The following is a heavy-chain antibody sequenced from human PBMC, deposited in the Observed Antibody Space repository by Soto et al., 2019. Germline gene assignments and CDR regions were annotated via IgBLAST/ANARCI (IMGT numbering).Heavy chain of an antibody. CDR3: AKTRCSGSYFNPSDAFDF. CDR2: ISGSGGGT. J-gene: IGHJ3*01. D-gene: IGHD3-10*02. CDR1: GFTFSSYA. Sequence: EVQLLDSGGGLVQPGGSLRLSCAASGFTFSSYAMSWVRQAPGKGLEWVSSISGSGGGTYYADSVKGRFTISRDNSKNTLTLQMNSLRAEDAAVYYCAKTRCSGSYFNPSDAFDFWGQRTMVTVSS. V-gene: IGHV3-23*01.